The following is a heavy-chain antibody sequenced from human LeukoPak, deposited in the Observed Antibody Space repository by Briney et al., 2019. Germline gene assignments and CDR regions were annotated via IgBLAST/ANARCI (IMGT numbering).Heavy chain of an antibody. Sequence: GGSLRVSCAASGFTFSSYSMNWVRQAPGKGLEWVSSISSSSSYQYYPDSVKGPIPISRDNAKNTLYLQVNSLRAEDTAVDYCAKDRRYWSSDWGQGTLVTVSS. D-gene: IGHD6-25*01. CDR3: AKDRRYWSSD. J-gene: IGHJ4*02. V-gene: IGHV3-21*01. CDR1: GFTFSSYS. CDR2: ISSSSSYQ.